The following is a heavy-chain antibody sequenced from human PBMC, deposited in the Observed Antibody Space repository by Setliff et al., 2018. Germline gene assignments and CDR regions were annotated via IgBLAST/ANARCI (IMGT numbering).Heavy chain of an antibody. CDR1: GASISSGHY. D-gene: IGHD3-10*01. CDR2: INHSGST. Sequence: SETLSLTCDVSGASISSGHYWGWIRQPPGKGLEWIGEINHSGSTDYNPSLKSRVTISLDKSRNQFSLHLNSVTASDTAVYYCARASYGWGSHYKIKWFDPWGQGTLVTVSS. CDR3: ARASYGWGSHYKIKWFDP. J-gene: IGHJ5*02. V-gene: IGHV4-38-2*01.